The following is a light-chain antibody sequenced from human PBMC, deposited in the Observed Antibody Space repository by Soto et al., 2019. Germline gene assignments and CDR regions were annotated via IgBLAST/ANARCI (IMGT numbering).Light chain of an antibody. CDR3: SSYAGSNNYV. CDR1: SSDVGGNNF. CDR2: EVS. V-gene: IGLV2-8*01. Sequence: QSALTQPPSASGSPGQSVTISCTGTSSDVGGNNFVSWYQQHPGKAPKLMIYEVSKRPSGVPDRFSGSKSGNTASLTVSGLQAEDEADYYCSSYAGSNNYVFGTGIKVTVL. J-gene: IGLJ1*01.